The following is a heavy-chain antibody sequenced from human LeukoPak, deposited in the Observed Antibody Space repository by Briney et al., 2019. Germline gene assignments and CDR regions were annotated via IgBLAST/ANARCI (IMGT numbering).Heavy chain of an antibody. CDR3: LGYCSGGSCYSGAH. CDR1: GFTFSRHS. CDR2: IGSSPGHI. Sequence: GGSLRLSCTASGFTFSRHSMNWVRQAPGKGLEWVSSIGSSPGHIYYADAVKGRFTISRDNAKNSLYLHMSSPRAEDTAVYYCLGYCSGGSCYSGAHWGQGTLVTVSS. V-gene: IGHV3-21*01. J-gene: IGHJ4*02. D-gene: IGHD2-15*01.